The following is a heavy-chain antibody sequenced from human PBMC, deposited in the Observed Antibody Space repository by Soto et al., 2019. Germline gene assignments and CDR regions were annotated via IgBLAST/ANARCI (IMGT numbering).Heavy chain of an antibody. CDR1: GYTFTSYA. V-gene: IGHV1-3*01. CDR3: ARDRTYSSSYWFDP. D-gene: IGHD6-6*01. CDR2: INAGNGNT. Sequence: ASVKVSCPASGYTFTSYAMHLVRQAPGQRLEWMGWINAGNGNTKYSQKFQGRVTITRDTSASTAYMELSSLRSEDTAVYYCARDRTYSSSYWFDPWGQGTLVTVSS. J-gene: IGHJ5*02.